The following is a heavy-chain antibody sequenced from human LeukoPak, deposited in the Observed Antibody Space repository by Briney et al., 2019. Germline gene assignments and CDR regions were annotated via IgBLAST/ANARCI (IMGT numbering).Heavy chain of an antibody. V-gene: IGHV4-39*01. CDR1: GGSISSYY. Sequence: SETLSLTCTVSGGSISSYYWSWIRQPPGKGLEWIGSIYYSGSTYYNPSLKSRVTISVDTSKNQFSLKLSSVTAADTAVYYCASDKCTNGVCYTGDFDYWGQGTLVTVSS. D-gene: IGHD2-8*01. CDR2: IYYSGST. CDR3: ASDKCTNGVCYTGDFDY. J-gene: IGHJ4*02.